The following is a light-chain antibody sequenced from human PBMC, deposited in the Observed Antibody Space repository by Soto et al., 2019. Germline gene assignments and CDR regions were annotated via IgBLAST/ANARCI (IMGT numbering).Light chain of an antibody. CDR1: SSDLGAYDY. CDR2: EVT. J-gene: IGLJ1*01. Sequence: QSVLTQPASVSGSPGQSITISCTGTSSDLGAYDYVSWYQQHPGEAPTLLIYEVTNRPSGVSNRFSASKSGNTASLTTSGLQAEDEAEYFCSSYTTSYSYVFGTGTKVTVL. V-gene: IGLV2-14*01. CDR3: SSYTTSYSYV.